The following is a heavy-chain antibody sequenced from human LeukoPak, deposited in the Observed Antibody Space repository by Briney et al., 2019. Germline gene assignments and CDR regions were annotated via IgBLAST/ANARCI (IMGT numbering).Heavy chain of an antibody. V-gene: IGHV3-21*01. J-gene: IGHJ3*02. Sequence: GGSLRLSCAASGFTFSRYSMNWVRQAPGKGLEWVSSISSSRSYIYDGDSVKGRFTISRDNAKNSLYLQMNSLRAEDTAVYYCERLESGYYYDSSGYYFDAFDIWGQGTMVTVSS. CDR1: GFTFSRYS. CDR3: ERLESGYYYDSSGYYFDAFDI. CDR2: ISSSRSYI. D-gene: IGHD3-22*01.